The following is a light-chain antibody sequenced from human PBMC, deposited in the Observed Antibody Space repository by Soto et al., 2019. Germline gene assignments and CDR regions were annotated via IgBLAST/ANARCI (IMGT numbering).Light chain of an antibody. J-gene: IGKJ5*01. V-gene: IGKV1-33*01. CDR2: DAS. CDR3: QQYDNLPII. CDR1: QDISNY. Sequence: DIQMTQSPSSLSASVGDRVTITCQASQDISNYLNWYQQKPGKAPKLLIYDASNLETGVPSRFSGSGSGTDFTFTISSLLPEYIATYYGQQYDNLPIIFGQGTRLEIK.